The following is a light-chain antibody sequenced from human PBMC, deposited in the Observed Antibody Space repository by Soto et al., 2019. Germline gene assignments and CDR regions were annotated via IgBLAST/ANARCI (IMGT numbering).Light chain of an antibody. CDR1: QSVSSN. Sequence: EIVMTQSPATLSVSPGERATLSCRASQSVSSNLAWYQQKPGQAPRLLIYGASTRATGIPARFSGSGSGTEFTLTISSLQSEDFIVYYCQESNNWQKTFGQGTKVEIK. CDR3: QESNNWQKT. V-gene: IGKV3-15*01. J-gene: IGKJ1*01. CDR2: GAS.